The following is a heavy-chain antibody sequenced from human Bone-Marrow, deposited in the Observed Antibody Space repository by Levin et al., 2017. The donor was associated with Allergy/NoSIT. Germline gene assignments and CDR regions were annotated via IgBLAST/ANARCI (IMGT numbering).Heavy chain of an antibody. CDR1: GDSINSGDYY. Sequence: SCTVSGDSINSGDYYWSWIRQSPGKGLEWIGYIYFSGTTYYNPSLLSRLNISIDTSKKEFSLKLSSVTAADTAVYYCARGAFGMFRVYSMDGWGQGTPYTVAS. D-gene: IGHD3-10*02. CDR2: IYFSGTT. V-gene: IGHV4-30-4*01. CDR3: ARGAFGMFRVYSMDG. J-gene: IGHJ6*02.